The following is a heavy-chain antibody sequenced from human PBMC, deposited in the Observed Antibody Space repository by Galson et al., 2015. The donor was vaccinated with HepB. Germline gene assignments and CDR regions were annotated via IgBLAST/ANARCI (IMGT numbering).Heavy chain of an antibody. J-gene: IGHJ4*02. V-gene: IGHV1-69*13. Sequence: SVKVSCKASRDALNNFVFSWVRQAPGQGLEWVGGIIPKFHVPNYPQKFQGRVTISADESTSTLYMELNSLTSEDTAVYYCAGGGGIEMGEIRFDFWGQGTLVIVSS. D-gene: IGHD3-16*01. CDR3: AGGGGIEMGEIRFDF. CDR2: IIPKFHVP. CDR1: RDALNNFV.